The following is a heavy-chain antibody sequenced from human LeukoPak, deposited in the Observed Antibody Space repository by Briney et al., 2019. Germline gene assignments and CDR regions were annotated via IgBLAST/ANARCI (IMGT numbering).Heavy chain of an antibody. V-gene: IGHV4-61*02. D-gene: IGHD3-16*02. CDR3: ARIITFGGVIVRDAFDI. Sequence: SQTLSLTCTVSGGSISSGSYYWSWIRQPAGKGLEWIGRIYTSGSTNYNPSLKSRVTISVDTSKNQFSLKLSSVTAADTAVYYCARIITFGGVIVRDAFDIWGQGTMVTVSS. CDR1: GGSISSGSYY. CDR2: IYTSGST. J-gene: IGHJ3*02.